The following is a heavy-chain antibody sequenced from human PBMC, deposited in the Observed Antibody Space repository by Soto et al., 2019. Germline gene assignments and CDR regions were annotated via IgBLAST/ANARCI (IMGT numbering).Heavy chain of an antibody. CDR3: ARLVFVGPLSIQTPVWSDY. V-gene: IGHV1-18*01. D-gene: IGHD6-6*01. Sequence: ASVKVSCKASGYTFTSYGISWVRQAPGQGLEWMGWISAYNGNTNYAQKLQGRVTMTTDTSTSTAYMELRSLRSDDTAVYYCARLVFVGPLSIQTPVWSDYWGQGTLVTVSS. CDR2: ISAYNGNT. CDR1: GYTFTSYG. J-gene: IGHJ4*02.